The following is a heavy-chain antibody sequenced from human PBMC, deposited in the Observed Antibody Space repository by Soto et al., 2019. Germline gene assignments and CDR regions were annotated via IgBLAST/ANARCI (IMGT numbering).Heavy chain of an antibody. CDR1: GFTFSSYS. D-gene: IGHD1-7*01. Sequence: GGSLRLSCPAPGFTFSSYSMNWVRQAPGKGLEWVSSISSSSSYIYYADSVKGRFTISRDNAKNSLYLQMNSLRAEDTAVYYCARDNWNYLKAFDIWGQGTMVTVSS. CDR2: ISSSSSYI. J-gene: IGHJ3*02. CDR3: ARDNWNYLKAFDI. V-gene: IGHV3-21*01.